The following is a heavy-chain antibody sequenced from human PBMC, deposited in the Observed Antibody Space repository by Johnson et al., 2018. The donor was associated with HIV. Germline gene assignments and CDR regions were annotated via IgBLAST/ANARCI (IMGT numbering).Heavy chain of an antibody. CDR1: GFIFDDYA. V-gene: IGHV3-9*01. CDR3: ARESLGGGSYWGDDAFDI. Sequence: VQLVESGGGLVQPGRSLRLSCAASGFIFDDYAMHWVRQAPGTGLAWVSGISWNSGRIDSADSVKVRFSISRDNAKNSLYPQMNSLRAEDTAVYYCARESLGGGSYWGDDAFDIWGQGTMVTVSS. CDR2: ISWNSGRI. D-gene: IGHD1-26*01. J-gene: IGHJ3*02.